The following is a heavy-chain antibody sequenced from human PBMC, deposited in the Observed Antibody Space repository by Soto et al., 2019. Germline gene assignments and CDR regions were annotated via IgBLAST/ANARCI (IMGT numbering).Heavy chain of an antibody. V-gene: IGHV1-18*01. CDR2: ISAYNGNT. Sequence: QVQLVQSGAEVKKPGASVKVSCKASGYTFTSYGISWVRQAPGQGLEWMGWISAYNGNTNYAQKLQGRVTMTTDTSTSTAYMELRSLRSDDTAVSYCARDMWQQLVKGGWFDPWGQGTLVTVSS. CDR1: GYTFTSYG. J-gene: IGHJ5*02. D-gene: IGHD6-13*01. CDR3: ARDMWQQLVKGGWFDP.